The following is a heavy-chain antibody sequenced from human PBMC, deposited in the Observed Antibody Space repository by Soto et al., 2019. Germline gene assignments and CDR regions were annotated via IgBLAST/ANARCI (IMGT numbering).Heavy chain of an antibody. J-gene: IGHJ4*02. D-gene: IGHD2-2*01. Sequence: AESMTISDEGSSYRFTAYWIGWVRQMPGKGLEWMGIIYPADSDTRYSPSFQGQVTISADKSINTAYLQWSSLKASDTAIYYCALHARQAAHQYFDYWWQGICITV. CDR2: IYPADSDT. V-gene: IGHV5-51*01. CDR1: SYRFTAYW. CDR3: ALHARQAAHQYFDY.